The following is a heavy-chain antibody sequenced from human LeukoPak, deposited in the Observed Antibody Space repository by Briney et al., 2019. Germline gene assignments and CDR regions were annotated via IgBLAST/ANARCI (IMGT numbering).Heavy chain of an antibody. D-gene: IGHD4-17*01. Sequence: KASETLSLTCAVYGGSFSGYYWSWIRQPPGKGLEWIGEINHSGSTNYNPSLKSRVTISVDTSKNQFSLKLSSVTAADTAVYYCARGRVRFSYGVSVNGMDVWGQGTTVTVSS. J-gene: IGHJ6*02. CDR1: GGSFSGYY. CDR2: INHSGST. V-gene: IGHV4-34*01. CDR3: ARGRVRFSYGVSVNGMDV.